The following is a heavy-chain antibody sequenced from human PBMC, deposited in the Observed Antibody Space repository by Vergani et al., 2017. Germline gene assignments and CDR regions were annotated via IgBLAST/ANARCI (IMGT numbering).Heavy chain of an antibody. V-gene: IGHV1-69*01. CDR2: IIPIFGTA. J-gene: IGHJ4*02. CDR3: ARGARYYYDSSGYYSVGD. D-gene: IGHD3-22*01. Sequence: QVQLVQSGAEVKKPGSSVKVSCKASGGTFSSYAISWVRQAPGQGLEWMGGIIPIFGTANYAQKFQGRVTITADESTSTAYMELSSLRSEETAVYYCARGARYYYDSSGYYSVGDWGQGTLVTVSS. CDR1: GGTFSSYA.